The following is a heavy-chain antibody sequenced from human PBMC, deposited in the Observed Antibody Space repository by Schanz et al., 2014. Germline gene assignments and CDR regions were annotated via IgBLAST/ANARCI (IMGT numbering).Heavy chain of an antibody. CDR3: AKGSMAARPLLPTDYYFYGTDI. J-gene: IGHJ6*02. D-gene: IGHD6-6*01. V-gene: IGHV3-33*06. CDR1: GFTFNNYG. Sequence: QVQLVESGGGVVRPGRSLRLSCAASGFTFNNYGMHWVRQAPGKGREWVAVIWYDGTDRYYAYSVKGRFTISRDNSKNTLYLQMNSLRAEDTAVYYCAKGSMAARPLLPTDYYFYGTDIWGQGTTVTVSS. CDR2: IWYDGTDR.